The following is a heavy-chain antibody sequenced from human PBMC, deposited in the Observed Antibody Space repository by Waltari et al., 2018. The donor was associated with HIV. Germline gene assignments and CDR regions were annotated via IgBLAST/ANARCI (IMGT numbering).Heavy chain of an antibody. D-gene: IGHD2-2*02. J-gene: IGHJ4*02. CDR3: AREWLVSPVVVPAAILAPPDY. CDR1: GGSISSSSYY. V-gene: IGHV4-39*07. Sequence: QLQLQESGPGLVKPSETLSLTCTVSGGSISSSSYYWGWIRQPPGKGLEWIGSIYYSGSTYYNPSLKSRVTISVDTSKNQFSLKLSSVTAADTAVYYCAREWLVSPVVVPAAILAPPDYWGQGTLVTVSS. CDR2: IYYSGST.